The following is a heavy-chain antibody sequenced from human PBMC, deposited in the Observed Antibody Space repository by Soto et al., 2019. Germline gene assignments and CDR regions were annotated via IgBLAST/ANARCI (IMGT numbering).Heavy chain of an antibody. J-gene: IGHJ5*02. D-gene: IGHD5-18*01. CDR3: ARDGGTAMVLDR. Sequence: QVQLQESGPGLVKPSQTLSLTCTVSGGSISSNGYYWNWIRQYPGKGLEWIGYIYHSGSTYYNPSLXSXXTISLDPSKNRFSLNLSSVTAADTAMYYCARDGGTAMVLDRWGPGTLVTVSS. V-gene: IGHV4-31*03. CDR2: IYHSGST. CDR1: GGSISSNGYY.